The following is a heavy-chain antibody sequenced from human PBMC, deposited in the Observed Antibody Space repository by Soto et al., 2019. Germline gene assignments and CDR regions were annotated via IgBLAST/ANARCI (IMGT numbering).Heavy chain of an antibody. CDR2: INPNSGGT. J-gene: IGHJ4*02. CDR1: GYTFTGYY. V-gene: IGHV1-2*04. D-gene: IGHD6-19*01. Sequence: ASVKVSCKASGYTFTGYYMHWVRQAPGQGLEWMGWINPNSGGTNYAQKFQGWVTMTRDTSISTAYMELSRLRSDDTAVYYCARESSSGRLAFDSWGQGTLVTVS. CDR3: ARESSSGRLAFDS.